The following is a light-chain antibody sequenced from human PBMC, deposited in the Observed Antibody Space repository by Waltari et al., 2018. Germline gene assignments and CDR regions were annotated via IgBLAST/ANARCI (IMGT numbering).Light chain of an antibody. CDR1: SSDVGGYNY. V-gene: IGLV2-14*03. CDR3: SSYTSSSTLWV. J-gene: IGLJ3*02. Sequence: QSALTQPACVSGSPGQSITISCTGTSSDVGGYNYVSWYQQHPGKAPKLMIYDVSNRPSGVSNRFSGSKSGNTASLTISGLQAEDEADYYCSSYTSSSTLWVFGGGTKLT. CDR2: DVS.